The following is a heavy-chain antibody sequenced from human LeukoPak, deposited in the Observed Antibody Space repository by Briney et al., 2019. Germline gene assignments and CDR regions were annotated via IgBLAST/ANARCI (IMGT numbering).Heavy chain of an antibody. D-gene: IGHD5-18*01. CDR3: AKDQGEQLWFLDY. CDR1: GFTFSSYG. V-gene: IGHV3-23*01. J-gene: IGHJ4*02. CDR2: ISGSGGST. Sequence: GGSLRLSCAASGFTFSSYGMSWVRQAPGKGLEWVSAISGSGGSTYYADSVKGRFTISRDNSKNTLYLQMNSLRAEDTAVYYCAKDQGEQLWFLDYWGQGTLVTVSS.